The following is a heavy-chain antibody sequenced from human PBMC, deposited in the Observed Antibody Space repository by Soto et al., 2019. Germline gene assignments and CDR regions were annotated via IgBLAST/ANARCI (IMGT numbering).Heavy chain of an antibody. D-gene: IGHD6-19*01. V-gene: IGHV1-18*01. CDR3: ARDLDPYRIAVAGTAPDY. Sequence: ASVKVSCKASGYTFTSYGISWVRQAPGQGLEWMGWISAFNGNTNYAQKLQGRVTITRDTSASTAYMELSSLRSEDTAVYYCARDLDPYRIAVAGTAPDYWGQGTLVTVSS. CDR1: GYTFTSYG. CDR2: ISAFNGNT. J-gene: IGHJ4*02.